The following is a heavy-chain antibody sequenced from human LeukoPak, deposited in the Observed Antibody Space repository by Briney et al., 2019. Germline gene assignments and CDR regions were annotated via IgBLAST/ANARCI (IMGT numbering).Heavy chain of an antibody. D-gene: IGHD3-3*01. V-gene: IGHV4-59*01. CDR3: ARASYDFWSGYHDY. Sequence: SETLSLTCTVSGGSISSYYWSWIRQPPGKGLEWIGYIYYSGSTNYNPSLKSRVTISVDTSKNQFSLKLSSVTAADTAVYYCARASYDFWSGYHDYWGQGTLVTVSS. CDR1: GGSISSYY. CDR2: IYYSGST. J-gene: IGHJ4*02.